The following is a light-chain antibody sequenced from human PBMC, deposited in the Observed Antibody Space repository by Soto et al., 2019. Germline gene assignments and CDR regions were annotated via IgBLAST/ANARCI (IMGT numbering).Light chain of an antibody. V-gene: IGKV1-17*03. Sequence: DIQMTQSPSAMSASVGDTVTITCRASQGISNYLAWFQQKPGKVPQRLIYAASRLQSGVPSRFNGSGSGTEFTLTISSLQPDDLATYYCQQYNSYFRTFGQGTKVDIK. CDR2: AAS. J-gene: IGKJ1*01. CDR3: QQYNSYFRT. CDR1: QGISNY.